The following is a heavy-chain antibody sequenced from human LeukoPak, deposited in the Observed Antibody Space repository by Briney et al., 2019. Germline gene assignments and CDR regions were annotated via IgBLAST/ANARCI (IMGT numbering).Heavy chain of an antibody. J-gene: IGHJ4*02. CDR1: GGSISSGGYY. CDR3: ARAGPRAAADFDY. V-gene: IGHV4-31*03. Sequence: SETLSLTCTVSGGSISSGGYYWSWIRQHPGKGLEWIGYIYYSGSTYYNPSLKSRVTISVDTSKNQFSLKLSSVTVADTAVYYCARAGPRAAADFDYWGQGTLVTVSS. CDR2: IYYSGST. D-gene: IGHD6-13*01.